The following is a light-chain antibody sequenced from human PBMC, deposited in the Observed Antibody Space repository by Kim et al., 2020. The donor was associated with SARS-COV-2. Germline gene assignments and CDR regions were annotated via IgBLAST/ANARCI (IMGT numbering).Light chain of an antibody. V-gene: IGKV1-39*01. CDR3: QQSHTAPLLT. CDR1: QSINAY. CDR2: AAS. Sequence: DIQMTQSPSSLAASVGDRVTITCRASQSINAYLNWYQQKPGKAPKLLIYAASTLQSGVPSRFSGSGSGTDFTLTINSLQTEDFATYYWQQSHTAPLLTLGGGSKVDIK. J-gene: IGKJ4*01.